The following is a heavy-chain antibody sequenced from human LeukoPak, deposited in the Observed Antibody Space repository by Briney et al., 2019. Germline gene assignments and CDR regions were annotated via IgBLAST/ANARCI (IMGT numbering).Heavy chain of an antibody. D-gene: IGHD4-17*01. CDR1: GGSFSGYY. V-gene: IGHV4-34*01. CDR2: INHSGST. CDR3: AREWYGDYGRYFDY. J-gene: IGHJ4*02. Sequence: SETLSLTCAVYGGSFSGYYWSWIRQPPGKGLEWIGEINHSGSTNYNPSLKSRVTISVDTSKNQFSLKLSSVTAADTAVYYCAREWYGDYGRYFDYWGQGTLVTVSS.